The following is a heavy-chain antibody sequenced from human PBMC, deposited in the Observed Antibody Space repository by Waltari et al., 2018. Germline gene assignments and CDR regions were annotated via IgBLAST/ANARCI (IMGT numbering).Heavy chain of an antibody. V-gene: IGHV3-23*01. CDR3: VRGLQAVRFFFDP. CDR1: GFYFGGHP. D-gene: IGHD3-10*01. Sequence: EVQLLESGGDLVQPGGSLRLSCAASGFYFGGHPMGWVRQAPGKGREWVFLSSSSDGTTYYADCVKWWFSLPRDNARDTLFLLLNRLRPDDTAVYYCVRGLQAVRFFFDPGGQGTLVTVSS. CDR2: SSSSDGTT. J-gene: IGHJ5*02.